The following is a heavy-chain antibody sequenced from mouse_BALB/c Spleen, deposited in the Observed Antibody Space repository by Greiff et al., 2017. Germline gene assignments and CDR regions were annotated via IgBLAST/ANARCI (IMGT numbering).Heavy chain of an antibody. J-gene: IGHJ3*01. CDR1: GFSLTSYG. CDR2: IWAGGST. CDR3: ARAAYGNYDAWFAY. Sequence: VQLQQSGPGLVAPSQSLSITCTVSGFSLTSYGVHWVRQPPGKGLEWLGVIWAGGSTNYNSDLMSRLSITKDNSTSKVFLKMNSLQTDDTAMYYCARAAYGNYDAWFAYWGQGTLVTVST. V-gene: IGHV2-9*02. D-gene: IGHD2-1*01.